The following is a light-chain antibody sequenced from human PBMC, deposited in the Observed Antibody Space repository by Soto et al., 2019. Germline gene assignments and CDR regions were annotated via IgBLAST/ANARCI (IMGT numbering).Light chain of an antibody. J-gene: IGLJ2*01. CDR2: DVN. CDR1: SSDVDGYNY. CDR3: SSFTISRNTVI. Sequence: QSVLTQPASASGSPGQSITISCTGTSSDVDGYNYVSWYQYHPGKAPKLMIYDVNNRPSGVSNRFSGSKSGNTASLTISGLQAEDEADYYCSSFTISRNTVIFGGGTKLTVL. V-gene: IGLV2-14*01.